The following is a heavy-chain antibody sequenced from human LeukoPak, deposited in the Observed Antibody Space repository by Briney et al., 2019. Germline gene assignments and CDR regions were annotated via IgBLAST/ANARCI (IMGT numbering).Heavy chain of an antibody. CDR1: GFTFSAHS. D-gene: IGHD6-19*01. V-gene: IGHV3-48*04. Sequence: GGSLRLSCVASGFTFSAHSMNWVRQAPGKGLEWISFIGDSDTTKYYADSVKGRFSISRDNGKNSLYLQMSNLRVEDTAVYYCARDLYSSTWKTYFFYMDVWAKGPQSPSP. CDR2: IGDSDTTK. CDR3: ARDLYSSTWKTYFFYMDV. J-gene: IGHJ6*03.